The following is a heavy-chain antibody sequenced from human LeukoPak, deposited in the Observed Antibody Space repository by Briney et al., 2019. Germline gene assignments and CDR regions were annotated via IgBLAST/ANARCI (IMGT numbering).Heavy chain of an antibody. CDR2: ISSSSSYT. Sequence: PGGSLRLSCAASGFTFSDYYMSWIRPAPGKGLEWVSCISSSSSYTNYADTVKGRFTISRDNAKNSLYLQMNSLRAEDTAVYNCARHTAYYYDSSDYYLLDYWGQGTLVTVSS. D-gene: IGHD3-22*01. V-gene: IGHV3-11*06. CDR3: ARHTAYYYDSSDYYLLDY. CDR1: GFTFSDYY. J-gene: IGHJ4*02.